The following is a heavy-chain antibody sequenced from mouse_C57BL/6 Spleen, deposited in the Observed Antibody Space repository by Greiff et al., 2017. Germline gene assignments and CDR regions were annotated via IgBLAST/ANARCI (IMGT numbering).Heavy chain of an antibody. CDR2: ISSGGSTI. V-gene: IGHV5-17*01. J-gene: IGHJ4*01. D-gene: IGHD1-1*01. CDR3: ARGRYPAMYY. CDR1: GFTFSDYG. Sequence: EVMLVESGGGLVKPGGSLKLSCAASGFTFSDYGMHWVRQAPEKGLEWVAYISSGGSTIYYADTVKGRCTISRDNAKNTLFLQLTSLRAEDTAVYYCARGRYPAMYYWGQGTSVTVSA.